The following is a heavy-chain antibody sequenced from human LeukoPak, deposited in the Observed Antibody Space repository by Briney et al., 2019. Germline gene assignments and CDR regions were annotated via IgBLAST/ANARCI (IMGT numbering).Heavy chain of an antibody. CDR3: ARVRFVVGAAKPSYFDY. CDR1: TFTFTPGW. J-gene: IGHJ4*02. CDR2: IKQDGSEI. Sequence: PGGSLRLSCEASTFTFTPGWMSWVRQAPGKGLEWVANIKQDGSEIYYVDSVKGRFTISRDNAKNSLYLQMNSLRAEDTAVYYCARVRFVVGAAKPSYFDYWGQGTLVTVSS. D-gene: IGHD1-26*01. V-gene: IGHV3-7*01.